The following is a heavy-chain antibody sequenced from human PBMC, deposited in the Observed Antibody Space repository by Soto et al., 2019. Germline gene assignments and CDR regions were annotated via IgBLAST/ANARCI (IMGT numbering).Heavy chain of an antibody. Sequence: DSGKVSCKASGFSFTGYYIHWLRQAPGQGLEWMGWINAHSGGTEYAQKFQGRVTLTRDTSIATAYLTLTNLTSDDTALYYCAKDLTRQLAYWLDPWGQGTQVTVSS. CDR2: INAHSGGT. CDR1: GFSFTGYY. D-gene: IGHD6-6*01. CDR3: AKDLTRQLAYWLDP. V-gene: IGHV1-2*02. J-gene: IGHJ5*02.